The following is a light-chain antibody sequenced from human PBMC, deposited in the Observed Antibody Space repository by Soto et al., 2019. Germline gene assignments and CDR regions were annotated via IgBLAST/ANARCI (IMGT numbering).Light chain of an antibody. CDR3: QRYNNAPRA. CDR2: AAS. CDR1: QGIYNY. V-gene: IGKV1-27*01. J-gene: IGKJ1*01. Sequence: DIQMTQSPSSLSASVGDRDTITSRASQGIYNYLAWYQANPGKVPKLLIFAASTLQSGVPSRFCGRGSSTDFTLTISSLQPEDFGTSYCQRYNNAPRAFGQGTKLDI.